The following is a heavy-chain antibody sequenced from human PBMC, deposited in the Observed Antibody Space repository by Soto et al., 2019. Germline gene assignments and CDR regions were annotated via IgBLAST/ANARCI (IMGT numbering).Heavy chain of an antibody. J-gene: IGHJ3*02. CDR1: GFTFSSYA. CDR3: AMYVVVPAAMPADAFDI. V-gene: IGHV3-23*01. D-gene: IGHD2-2*01. CDR2: ISGNGGST. Sequence: GGSLRLSCAASGFTFSSYAMSWVRQAPGKGLEWVSAISGNGGSTYYADSVKGRFTISRDNSKNTLYLQMNSLRAEDTAVYYCAMYVVVPAAMPADAFDIWGQGTMVTVSS.